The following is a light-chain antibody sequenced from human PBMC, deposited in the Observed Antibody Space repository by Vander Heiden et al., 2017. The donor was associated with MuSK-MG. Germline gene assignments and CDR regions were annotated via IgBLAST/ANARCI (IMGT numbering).Light chain of an antibody. CDR2: AAS. V-gene: IGKV1-8*01. CDR1: ENISRF. J-gene: IGKJ1*01. CDR3: QQDDNFPRT. Sequence: AIRMTQSPASFSASIGDRVTMTCRASENISRFLAWYQQKPGKAPELLIHAASTLESGVPSRFSGSGSGADYSLTINNLQSDDFATYYCQQDDNFPRTFGEGTKVEI.